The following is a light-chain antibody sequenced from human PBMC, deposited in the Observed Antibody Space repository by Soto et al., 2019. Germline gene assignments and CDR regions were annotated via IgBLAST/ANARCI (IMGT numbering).Light chain of an antibody. CDR1: QSVSSYY. J-gene: IGKJ1*01. V-gene: IGKV3-20*01. CDR3: QECGSSRWT. CDR2: AAS. Sequence: EIVLTQSPGTLSLSPGERATLSCRASQSVSSYYLAWYQQKPGQAPRLLIYAASSRDTGIPDRFSGGGSGTGFTLIISTLEPEDFAVYYCQECGSSRWTFGQGTKVEIK.